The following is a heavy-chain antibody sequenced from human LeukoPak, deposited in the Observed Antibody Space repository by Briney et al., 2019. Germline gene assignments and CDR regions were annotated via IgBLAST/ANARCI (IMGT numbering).Heavy chain of an antibody. CDR2: IIPILGIA. CDR1: GGTFSSYA. V-gene: IGHV1-69*04. CDR3: ARAGAGYCSSTSCYTDYYYYGMDV. J-gene: IGHJ6*02. D-gene: IGHD2-2*02. Sequence: SVKVSCKASGGTFSSYAISWVRQAPGQGLEWMGRIIPILGIANYAQKFQGRVTITADKSTSTAYMELSSLRSEDTAVYYCARAGAGYCSSTSCYTDYYYYGMDVWGQGTTVTVPS.